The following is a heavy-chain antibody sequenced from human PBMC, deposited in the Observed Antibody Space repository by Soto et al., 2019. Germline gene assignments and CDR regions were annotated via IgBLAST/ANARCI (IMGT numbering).Heavy chain of an antibody. CDR2: IIPIFGTA. J-gene: IGHJ6*02. CDR1: GGTFSSYA. V-gene: IGHV1-69*06. D-gene: IGHD3-10*01. Sequence: SVKVSCKASGGTFSSYAISWVRQAPGQGLEWMGGIIPIFGTANYAQKFQGRVTITADKYKSTAYMELSSLRSEDTAVYYCARDSESGRLYGMDVWGQAPTVTVSS. CDR3: ARDSESGRLYGMDV.